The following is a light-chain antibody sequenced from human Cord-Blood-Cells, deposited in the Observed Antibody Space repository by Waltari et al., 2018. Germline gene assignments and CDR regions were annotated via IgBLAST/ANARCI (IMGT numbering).Light chain of an antibody. V-gene: IGKV1-8*01. CDR1: QGISSY. Sequence: AIRMTQSPSSLSASTGDRVTITCRASQGISSYLAWYQQKPGKAHKRLVYAASTLQSGFPSRFSGSGSGTDFTLTISCLQSEDFATYYCQQYYSYPRTFGQGTKVEIK. CDR2: AAS. CDR3: QQYYSYPRT. J-gene: IGKJ1*01.